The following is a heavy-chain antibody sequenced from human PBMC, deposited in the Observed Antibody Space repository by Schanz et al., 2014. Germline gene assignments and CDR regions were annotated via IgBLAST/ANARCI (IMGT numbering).Heavy chain of an antibody. J-gene: IGHJ4*02. Sequence: EVQLVESGGGLIQPGGSLRLSCAASGFGFSSYSMNWVRQAPGKGLEWVSYISGSSRTIYYADSVKGRFTISRDNSNKTVDLQVHSLRADDTALYYCVRDELLWFGEVLSLDYWGQGALVTVSS. V-gene: IGHV3-48*04. D-gene: IGHD3-10*01. CDR1: GFGFSSYS. CDR3: VRDELLWFGEVLSLDY. CDR2: ISGSSRTI.